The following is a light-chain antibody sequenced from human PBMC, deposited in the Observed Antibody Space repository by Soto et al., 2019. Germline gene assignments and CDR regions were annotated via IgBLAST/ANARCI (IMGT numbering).Light chain of an antibody. CDR1: QSISSW. Sequence: DIQMTQSPSTLSASVGDRVTITCRASQSISSWLAWYQQKPGKAPNLLIYEASRLESAVPSRFSGSASGTEFTLTINSLQPDDFPTYFGQQYSSYPETFGQGTKVEIK. V-gene: IGKV1-5*03. CDR2: EAS. CDR3: QQYSSYPET. J-gene: IGKJ2*01.